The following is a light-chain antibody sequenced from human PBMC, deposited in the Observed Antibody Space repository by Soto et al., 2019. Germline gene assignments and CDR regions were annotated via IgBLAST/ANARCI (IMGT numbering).Light chain of an antibody. Sequence: EIVVTQSPALLSVSPGERVTLSCRASQSVISSIAWYQQKLGQAPRLLIYGASTRATGIPARFSGSGSGTEFFLTISSLQSEDFAMYDCQHYNNWLGTFGGGTKVEMK. CDR3: QHYNNWLGT. V-gene: IGKV3-15*01. J-gene: IGKJ4*01. CDR2: GAS. CDR1: QSVISS.